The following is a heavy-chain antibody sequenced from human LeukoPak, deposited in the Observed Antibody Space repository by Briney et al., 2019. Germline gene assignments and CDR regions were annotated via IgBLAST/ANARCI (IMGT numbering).Heavy chain of an antibody. CDR1: GIPFFNAW. J-gene: IGHJ5*02. D-gene: IGHD2-8*01. CDR2: IKTKDEGGTT. CDR3: TTDRMVYATNWAVSWFDP. Sequence: SGGSLRLSCAASGIPFFNAWLTWVRQAPGKGLEWVGHIKTKDEGGTTDYAAPVIGRFTISRDDSKKTVYLQMNSLKTEDTAVYYCTTDRMVYATNWAVSWFDPWGQGTLVTVSS. V-gene: IGHV3-15*01.